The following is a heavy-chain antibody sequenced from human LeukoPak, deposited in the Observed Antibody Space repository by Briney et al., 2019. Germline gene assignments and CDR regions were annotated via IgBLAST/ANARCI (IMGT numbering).Heavy chain of an antibody. CDR1: GYTFTSYA. CDR3: ARDTYYYDSSGYYYLSL. D-gene: IGHD3-22*01. V-gene: IGHV1-3*01. J-gene: IGHJ4*02. Sequence: GASVKVSCKASGYTFTSYAMHWVRQAPGQRLEWMGWINAGNGNTKYSQKFQGRVTITRDTSASTAYMELSSLRSEDTAVYYCARDTYYYDSSGYYYLSLWGQGTLVTVSS. CDR2: INAGNGNT.